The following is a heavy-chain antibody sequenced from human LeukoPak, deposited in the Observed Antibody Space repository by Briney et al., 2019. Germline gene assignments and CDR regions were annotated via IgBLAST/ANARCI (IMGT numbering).Heavy chain of an antibody. CDR2: ISSDSSTI. Sequence: GGSLRLSCAASGFTFNSYHMKWVRQAPGKGLEWVSYISSDSSTIFYADSVKGRFTISRDNVKNSLFLQLNSLRDEDTAVYYCARDEDAFGGQGALVTVSS. J-gene: IGHJ4*02. CDR1: GFTFNSYH. CDR3: ARDEDAF. V-gene: IGHV3-48*02.